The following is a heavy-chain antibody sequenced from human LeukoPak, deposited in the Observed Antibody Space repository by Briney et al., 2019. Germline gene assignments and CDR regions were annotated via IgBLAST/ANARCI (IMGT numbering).Heavy chain of an antibody. J-gene: IGHJ4*02. V-gene: IGHV3-53*01. CDR1: GFTVIDSY. CDR3: VKNYYGSGITTDY. CDR2: IYSDDRA. Sequence: GGSLRLSCAASGFTVIDSYMTWVRQAPGKGLEWVSTIYSDDRAYYADSVKGRFTISRDSSKNTLFLQMNSLRAEDTAFYYCVKNYYGSGITTDYWGRGILVTVSS. D-gene: IGHD3-10*01.